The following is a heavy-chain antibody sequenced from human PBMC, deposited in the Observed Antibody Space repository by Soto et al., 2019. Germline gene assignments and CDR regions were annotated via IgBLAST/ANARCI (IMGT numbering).Heavy chain of an antibody. CDR1: GFTFSSFA. CDR3: ATAGNYRFDN. Sequence: GGSLRLSCAASGFTFSSFAMSWVRQAPGKGLEWVSSISSTTNYIYYGDSMKDRFTISRDNAKNTLYLQMNILRVEDTAVYFCATAGNYRFDNWGLGTLVTVSS. J-gene: IGHJ4*02. CDR2: ISSTTNYI. V-gene: IGHV3-21*01. D-gene: IGHD1-1*01.